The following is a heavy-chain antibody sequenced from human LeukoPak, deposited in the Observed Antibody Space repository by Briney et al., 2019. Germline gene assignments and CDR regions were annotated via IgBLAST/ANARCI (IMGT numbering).Heavy chain of an antibody. D-gene: IGHD1-26*01. CDR1: GGTFSSYA. J-gene: IGHJ4*02. CDR2: ISAYNGNT. Sequence: ASVKVSCKASGGTFSSYAISWVRQAPGQGLEWMGWISAYNGNTNYAQKLQGRVTMTTDTSTSTAYMELRSLRSDDTAVYYCARDDLYSYSGSYWGQGTLVTVSS. V-gene: IGHV1-18*01. CDR3: ARDDLYSYSGSY.